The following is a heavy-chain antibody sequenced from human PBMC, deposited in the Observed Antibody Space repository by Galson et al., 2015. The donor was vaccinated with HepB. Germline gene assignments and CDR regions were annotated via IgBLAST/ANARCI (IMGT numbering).Heavy chain of an antibody. CDR1: GYTLTELS. CDR3: ATKVRDILTGYYQRNYYGMDV. CDR2: FDPEDGET. J-gene: IGHJ6*02. V-gene: IGHV1-24*01. D-gene: IGHD3-9*01. Sequence: SCKVSGYTLTELSMHWVRQAPGKGLEWMGGFDPEDGETIYAQKFQGRVTMTEDTSTDTAYMELSSLRSEDTAVYYCATKVRDILTGYYQRNYYGMDVWGQGTTVTVSS.